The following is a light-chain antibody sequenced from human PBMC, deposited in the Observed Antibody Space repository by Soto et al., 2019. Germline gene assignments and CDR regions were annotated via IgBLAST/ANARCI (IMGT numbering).Light chain of an antibody. Sequence: EIVMTQSPATLSVSPGERATLSCRASQSVSSNLAWYQQKPGQAPRLLIYGASTRATGIPARFSSSGSVTQFTLPIRSLQSEAFAVYYCQQYNNWPRTFGQGTNLEIK. V-gene: IGKV3-15*01. CDR1: QSVSSN. CDR3: QQYNNWPRT. J-gene: IGKJ2*01. CDR2: GAS.